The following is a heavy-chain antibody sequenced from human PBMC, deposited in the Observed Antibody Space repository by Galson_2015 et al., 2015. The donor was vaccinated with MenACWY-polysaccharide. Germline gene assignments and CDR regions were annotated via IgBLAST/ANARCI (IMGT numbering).Heavy chain of an antibody. CDR2: ISGSGGST. CDR3: AKYCSSTSCYTVSGNYYGMDV. D-gene: IGHD2-2*02. Sequence: SLRLSCAASGFTFSSYAMSWVRQAPGKGLEWVSAISGSGGSTYYADSVKGRFTISGDNSKNTLYLQMSSLRAEDTAVYYCAKYCSSTSCYTVSGNYYGMDVWGQGTTVTVSS. CDR1: GFTFSSYA. J-gene: IGHJ6*02. V-gene: IGHV3-23*01.